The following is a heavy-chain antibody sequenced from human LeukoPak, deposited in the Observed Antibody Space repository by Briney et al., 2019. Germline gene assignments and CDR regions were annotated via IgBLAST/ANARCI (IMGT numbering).Heavy chain of an antibody. Sequence: SETLSLTCSVSGGSLGTSYWSWIRQPPGKGLEWIGYIYYNGATNYNPSLKTRVTISLDTPKNQFSLKLKSVTASDTAVYYCARVSLVRGAPDYYFDYWGQGTLVTVSS. CDR3: ARVSLVRGAPDYYFDY. V-gene: IGHV4-59*08. CDR1: GGSLGTSY. CDR2: IYYNGAT. J-gene: IGHJ4*02. D-gene: IGHD3-10*01.